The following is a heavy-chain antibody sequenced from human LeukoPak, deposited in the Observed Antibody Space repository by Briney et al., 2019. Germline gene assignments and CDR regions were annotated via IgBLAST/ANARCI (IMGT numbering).Heavy chain of an antibody. V-gene: IGHV1-2*02. CDR1: GYTFSSYY. Sequence: VASVKVSCKASGYTFSSYYMHWVRQAPGQGLEWMGWINPHIGGTSYAQKFQGRVTMTRDTSISTAYMELSRLTSDDTAVYYCARAASGNSLYYFDYWGQGTLVTVSS. CDR2: INPHIGGT. D-gene: IGHD3-3*01. CDR3: ARAASGNSLYYFDY. J-gene: IGHJ4*02.